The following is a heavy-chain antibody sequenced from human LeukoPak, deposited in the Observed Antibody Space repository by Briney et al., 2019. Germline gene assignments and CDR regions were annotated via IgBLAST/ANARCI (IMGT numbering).Heavy chain of an antibody. V-gene: IGHV3-48*03. CDR3: ASYDSSGYYYSYFDY. J-gene: IGHJ4*02. CDR2: FSSSGSTI. CDR1: GFTFSSYE. Sequence: TGGSLRLSCAASGFTFSSYEMNWVRQAPGKGLEWVSYFSSSGSTIYYADSVKGRFTISRDNAKNSLYLQMNSLRAEDTAVYYCASYDSSGYYYSYFDYWGQGTLVTVSS. D-gene: IGHD3-22*01.